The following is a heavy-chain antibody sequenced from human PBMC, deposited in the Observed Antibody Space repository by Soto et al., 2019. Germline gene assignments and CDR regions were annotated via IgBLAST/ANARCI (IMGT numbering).Heavy chain of an antibody. CDR2: IHHNGNT. D-gene: IGHD2-15*01. V-gene: IGHV4-31*03. CDR3: ATTGDYCSGGNCYFRDRLDP. Sequence: PSETLCLTCTVSGGSISSGQDYGSWIRQRPGKGLEWIGYIHHNGNTDYNPSLQSRLIISVDTSKNQFSMNLRSVTAADTAVYYCATTGDYCSGGNCYFRDRLDPWGPGTLVPVSS. CDR1: GGSISSGQDY. J-gene: IGHJ5*02.